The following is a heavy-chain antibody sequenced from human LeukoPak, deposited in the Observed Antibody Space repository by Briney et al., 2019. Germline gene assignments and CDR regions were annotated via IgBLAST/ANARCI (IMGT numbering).Heavy chain of an antibody. CDR2: IKQDGGEK. D-gene: IGHD2-2*01. V-gene: IGHV3-7*04. Sequence: GGSLRLSCAASGSTFSSYWMSWVRQAPGKGLEWVGNIKQDGGEKYYVDSVKGRFTISRDNAKNSLYLQMNSLRAEDSAVYYCARVSAYFDYWGQGALVTVSS. J-gene: IGHJ4*02. CDR1: GSTFSSYW. CDR3: ARVSAYFDY.